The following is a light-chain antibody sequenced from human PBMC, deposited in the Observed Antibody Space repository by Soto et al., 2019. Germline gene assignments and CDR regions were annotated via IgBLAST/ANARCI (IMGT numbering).Light chain of an antibody. Sequence: IGLTQSPATLSLSPGERATLSCRASESVRSYLAWYQQRPGQAPRLLIYDASNRATGIPARFSGSGSGTDFTLTISSLEPEDFAVYYCQQRSNWPLTFGGGTEVDIK. V-gene: IGKV3-11*01. CDR2: DAS. CDR3: QQRSNWPLT. CDR1: ESVRSY. J-gene: IGKJ4*01.